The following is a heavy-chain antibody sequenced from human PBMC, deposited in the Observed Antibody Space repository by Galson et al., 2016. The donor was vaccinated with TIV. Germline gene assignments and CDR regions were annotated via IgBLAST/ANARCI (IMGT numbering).Heavy chain of an antibody. CDR1: GRTFSSYD. V-gene: IGHV3-30*02. CDR3: AKDRCGCSLRAEFPCNYYGMDV. CDR2: IRYDGSGQ. Sequence: SLRLSCAASGRTFSSYDMYWVRRAPGKGLEWVAFIRYDGSGQTYSDAVKGRLTMSRGSSENTVYLEMNSLRSEDTAVYHCAKDRCGCSLRAEFPCNYYGMDVWGQGTTVTVSS. D-gene: IGHD6-19*01. J-gene: IGHJ6*02.